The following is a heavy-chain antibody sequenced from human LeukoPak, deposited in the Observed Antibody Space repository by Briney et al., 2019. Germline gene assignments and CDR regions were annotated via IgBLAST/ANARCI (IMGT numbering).Heavy chain of an antibody. CDR2: ISYDGSNK. J-gene: IGHJ4*02. V-gene: IGHV3-30*18. Sequence: PGGSLRLSCAASGFSFSIYGMHWVRLAPGKGLGWVAVISYDGSNKYYADSVKGRFTISRDNSKNTLYLQMNSLRPEDTAVCYCAKGRVYDSSGHFDYWGQGTLVTVSS. CDR1: GFSFSIYG. D-gene: IGHD3-22*01. CDR3: AKGRVYDSSGHFDY.